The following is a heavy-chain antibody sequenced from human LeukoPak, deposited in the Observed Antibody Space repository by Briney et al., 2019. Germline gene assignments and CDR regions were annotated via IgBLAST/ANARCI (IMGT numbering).Heavy chain of an antibody. CDR1: GGTFSSYA. CDR3: ARDRVYCDSSGHIPFQH. Sequence: GASVKVSCKASGGTFSSYAISWVRQAPGQGLEWMGGIIPIFGTANYARKFQGRVTMTEDTSTSTAYMELRSLRSDDTAVYYCARDRVYCDSSGHIPFQHWGQGTLVTVSS. J-gene: IGHJ1*01. D-gene: IGHD3-22*01. V-gene: IGHV1-69*06. CDR2: IIPIFGTA.